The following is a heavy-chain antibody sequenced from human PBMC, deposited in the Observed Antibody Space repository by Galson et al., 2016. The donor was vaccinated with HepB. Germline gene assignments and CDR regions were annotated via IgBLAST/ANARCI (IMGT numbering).Heavy chain of an antibody. D-gene: IGHD6-13*01. J-gene: IGHJ5*02. CDR3: TDGGGIAAAARGLNH. CDR1: GFTLSDHA. V-gene: IGHV3-49*03. Sequence: SMRLSCAASGFTLSDHAMSWFRQAPGKGLEWVGFISSNAYGGTTEFAASVKDRFTISRDDSESIAYLQMNSLKIEDTAVYYCTDGGGIAAAARGLNHWGQGTLVTVSS. CDR2: ISSNAYGGTT.